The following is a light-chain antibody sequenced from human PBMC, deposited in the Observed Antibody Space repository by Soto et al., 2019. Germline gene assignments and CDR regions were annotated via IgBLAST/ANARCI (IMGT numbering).Light chain of an antibody. J-gene: IGKJ2*01. CDR3: QQYDTYFRT. Sequence: DIQMTQSPSSVSASVGDRVTITCRASQGISSWLAWYQQKPGKAPRLLIYKASSLESGVPSRFSGSGFGTEFTLTISSLQPDDFGTYYCQQYDTYFRTFGQGTKLEIK. V-gene: IGKV1-5*03. CDR1: QGISSW. CDR2: KAS.